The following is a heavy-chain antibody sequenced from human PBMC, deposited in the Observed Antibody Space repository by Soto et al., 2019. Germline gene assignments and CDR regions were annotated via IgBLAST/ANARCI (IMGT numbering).Heavy chain of an antibody. CDR2: IIPIFGTA. Sequence: SVKVSCKASGGTFSSYAISWVRQAPGQGLEWMGGIIPIFGTANYAQKFQGRVTITADESTSTAYMELSSLRSEDTAVYYCARMDYGSGSYEKDPPYGMDVWGQGTTVTVSS. CDR3: ARMDYGSGSYEKDPPYGMDV. J-gene: IGHJ6*02. CDR1: GGTFSSYA. D-gene: IGHD3-10*01. V-gene: IGHV1-69*13.